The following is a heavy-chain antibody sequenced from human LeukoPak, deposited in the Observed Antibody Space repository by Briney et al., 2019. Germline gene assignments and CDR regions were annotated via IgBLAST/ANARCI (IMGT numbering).Heavy chain of an antibody. J-gene: IGHJ6*03. CDR3: AADTLSVDYDFWSGPPHMDV. CDR2: ISYDGSNK. D-gene: IGHD3-3*01. CDR1: GFTFSSYG. Sequence: GRSLRLSCAASGFTFSSYGMHWVRQAPGKGLEWVAVISYDGSNKYYADSVKGRFTISRDNSKNTLYLQMNSLRAEDTAVYYCAADTLSVDYDFWSGPPHMDVWGKGTTVTVSS. V-gene: IGHV3-30*03.